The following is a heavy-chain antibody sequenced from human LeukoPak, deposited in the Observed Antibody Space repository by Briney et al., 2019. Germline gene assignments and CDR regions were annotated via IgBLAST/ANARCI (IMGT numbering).Heavy chain of an antibody. CDR2: IYSGGST. Sequence: GGSLRLSCAASGFTVSSNYMSWVRQAPGKGLGWVSVIYSGGSTSYADSVKGRFTISRDNSKNTLYLQMNSLRAEDTAVYYCARVLAGKVFDYWGQGTLVTVSS. D-gene: IGHD6-19*01. J-gene: IGHJ4*02. V-gene: IGHV3-66*01. CDR1: GFTVSSNY. CDR3: ARVLAGKVFDY.